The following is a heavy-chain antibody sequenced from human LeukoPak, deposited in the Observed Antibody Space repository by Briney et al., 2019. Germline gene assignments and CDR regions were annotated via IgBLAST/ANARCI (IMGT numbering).Heavy chain of an antibody. D-gene: IGHD1-26*01. CDR3: AKVNSGSYYGAFDI. J-gene: IGHJ3*02. Sequence: GRSLRLSCAASGFTFSSYGMPWVRQAPGKGLEWMAVISYDGSNKYYADSVKGRFTISRDNSKNTLYLQMNSLRAEDTAVYYCAKVNSGSYYGAFDIWGQGTMVTVSS. V-gene: IGHV3-30*18. CDR1: GFTFSSYG. CDR2: ISYDGSNK.